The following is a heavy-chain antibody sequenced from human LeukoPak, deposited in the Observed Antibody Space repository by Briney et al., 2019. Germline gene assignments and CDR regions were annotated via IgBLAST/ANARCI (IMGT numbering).Heavy chain of an antibody. D-gene: IGHD2-15*01. V-gene: IGHV3-30*19. CDR1: GFTFSSYG. Sequence: GGSLRLSCAASGFTFSSYGMHWVRQAPGKGLEWVAVISYDGSNKYYADSVKGRFTISRDNSKNTLYLQMNSLRAEDTAVYYCARDGCSGGSCYSRLGSEYFQHWGQGTLVTVSS. CDR2: ISYDGSNK. CDR3: ARDGCSGGSCYSRLGSEYFQH. J-gene: IGHJ1*01.